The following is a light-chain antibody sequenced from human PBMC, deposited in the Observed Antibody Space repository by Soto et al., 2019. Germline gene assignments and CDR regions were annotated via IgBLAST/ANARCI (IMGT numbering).Light chain of an antibody. J-gene: IGKJ3*01. CDR2: AAS. V-gene: IGKV1-39*01. CDR3: QQSYSTPRRFT. Sequence: DIQMTQSPSSLSASVGDRVTITCRASQSISSYLNWYQQKPGKAPKLLIYAASSLQSGVPSRFSGSGSGTEFTLTISSLQPEDFATYYCQQSYSTPRRFTFGPGTKVDIK. CDR1: QSISSY.